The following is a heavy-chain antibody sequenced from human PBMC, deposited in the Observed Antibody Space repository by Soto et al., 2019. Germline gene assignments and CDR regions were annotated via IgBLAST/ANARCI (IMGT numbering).Heavy chain of an antibody. CDR1: GFTFSSYS. D-gene: IGHD1-1*01. CDR2: ISSSSSTI. J-gene: IGHJ4*02. Sequence: EVHLVESGGGLVQPGGSLRLSCAASGFTFSSYSMNWVRQAPGKGLEWVSFISSSSSTIYYADSVKGRFAISRDNARMSLYLQMNSLTAEVTAVYYCVSETTAGFWGRGTLVTVSS. CDR3: VSETTAGF. V-gene: IGHV3-48*04.